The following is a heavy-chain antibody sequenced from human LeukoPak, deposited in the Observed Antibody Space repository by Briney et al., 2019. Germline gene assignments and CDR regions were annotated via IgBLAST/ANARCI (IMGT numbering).Heavy chain of an antibody. J-gene: IGHJ3*02. CDR2: INHSGST. D-gene: IGHD3-16*01. CDR1: GGSFSGYY. Sequence: PSETLSLTCAVYGGSFSGYYWSWIRQPPGKGLEWIGEINHSGSTNYNPSLKSRVTISVDTSKNQFSLKLSSVTAADTAVYYCARDALGVGFDIWGQGTMVTVSS. CDR3: ARDALGVGFDI. V-gene: IGHV4-34*01.